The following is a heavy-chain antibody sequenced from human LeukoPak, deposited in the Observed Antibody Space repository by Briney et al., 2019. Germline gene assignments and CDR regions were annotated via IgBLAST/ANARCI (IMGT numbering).Heavy chain of an antibody. CDR1: GGSFSGYY. V-gene: IGHV4-34*01. Sequence: LETLSLTCAVYGGSFSGYYWSWLRQPPGKGLEWIGEINHSGSTNYNPSPKSRVTISGDTSKNQFSLKLSSVTAADTAVYYCARGGGSQLPDYWGQGTLVTVSS. CDR3: ARGGGSQLPDY. J-gene: IGHJ4*02. D-gene: IGHD2-2*01. CDR2: INHSGST.